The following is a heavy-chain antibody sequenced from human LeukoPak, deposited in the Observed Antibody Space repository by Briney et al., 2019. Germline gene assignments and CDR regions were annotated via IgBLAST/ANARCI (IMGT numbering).Heavy chain of an antibody. V-gene: IGHV3-23*01. CDR2: ISGSGGST. Sequence: PGGSLRLSCGASGFTFSSYAMNWVRQAPGKGLEWVSVISGSGGSTSYAQKFQGRVTMTRDTSTSTVYMELSSLRSEDTAVYYCARDNIYSYGLIDYWGQGTLVTVSS. CDR3: ARDNIYSYGLIDY. J-gene: IGHJ4*02. D-gene: IGHD5-18*01. CDR1: GFTFSSYA.